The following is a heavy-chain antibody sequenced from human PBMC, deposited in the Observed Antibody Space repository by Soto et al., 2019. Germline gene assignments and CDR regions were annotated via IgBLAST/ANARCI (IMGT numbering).Heavy chain of an antibody. Sequence: SETLSLTCTVSGGSISSYYWSWIRQPPGKGLEWIGYIYYSGSTNYNPSLKSRVTISVDTSKNQFSLKLSSVTAADTAVYYCARGACSSTSCPYYHYGMAVWGQGTTVTVSS. CDR3: ARGACSSTSCPYYHYGMAV. J-gene: IGHJ6*02. CDR1: GGSISSYY. D-gene: IGHD2-2*01. V-gene: IGHV4-59*01. CDR2: IYYSGST.